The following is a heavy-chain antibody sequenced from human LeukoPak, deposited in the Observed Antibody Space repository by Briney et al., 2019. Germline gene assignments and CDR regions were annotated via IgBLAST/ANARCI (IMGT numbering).Heavy chain of an antibody. CDR3: ARPVYCSSTTCAGPFHI. CDR1: GGSFTNYY. J-gene: IGHJ3*02. D-gene: IGHD2-2*01. Sequence: SETLSLTCAVYGGSFTNYYWSWIRQPPGKGLEWIGKINHRGSTYYSPSLKSRVTISVDTSKNQFSLRLTSVTAADMAVYYCARPVYCSSTTCAGPFHIWGQGTMVTVSS. CDR2: INHRGST. V-gene: IGHV4-34*01.